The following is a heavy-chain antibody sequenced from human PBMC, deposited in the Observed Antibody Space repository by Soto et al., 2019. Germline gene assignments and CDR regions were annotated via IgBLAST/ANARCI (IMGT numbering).Heavy chain of an antibody. V-gene: IGHV5-51*01. D-gene: IGHD1-26*01. CDR3: ARQDTIVGATTLFDY. J-gene: IGHJ4*02. CDR1: GYSFTSYW. Sequence: GESLKISCQGSGYSFTSYWIGWVRQMPGKGLEWMGIIYPGDSDTRYSPSFQGQVTISADKSISTAYLQWSSLKASDTAMYYCARQDTIVGATTLFDYWGQGTLVTVSS. CDR2: IYPGDSDT.